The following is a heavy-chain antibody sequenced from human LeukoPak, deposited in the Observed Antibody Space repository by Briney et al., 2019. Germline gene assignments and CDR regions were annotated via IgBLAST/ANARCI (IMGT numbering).Heavy chain of an antibody. V-gene: IGHV3-23*01. CDR1: GFTFSSYT. CDR3: TKGNIGYYFDY. D-gene: IGHD2/OR15-2a*01. Sequence: PGGSLRLSCAASGFTFSSYTMSWVRQAPGKGLEWVSSITDSGGITYYADSVKGRFTIPRDNSKNMLYFQMNSLRAEDTAVYYCTKGNIGYYFDYWGQGTLVTVSS. CDR2: ITDSGGIT. J-gene: IGHJ4*02.